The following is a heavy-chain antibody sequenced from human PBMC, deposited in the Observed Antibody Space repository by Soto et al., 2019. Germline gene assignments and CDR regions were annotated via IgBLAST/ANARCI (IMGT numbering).Heavy chain of an antibody. Sequence: QVQLVQSGAEVREPGASVKVSCKTSGYTFSRYGITWVRQAPGQGLEWMGWINGNTGHTIYAMNLEDRLTISTDTSTSTGYMELRSLKSDDTAGYYCARERKVEPTPFWGQGTLGTVSS. J-gene: IGHJ4*02. V-gene: IGHV1-18*01. D-gene: IGHD1-1*01. CDR3: ARERKVEPTPF. CDR2: INGNTGHT. CDR1: GYTFSRYG.